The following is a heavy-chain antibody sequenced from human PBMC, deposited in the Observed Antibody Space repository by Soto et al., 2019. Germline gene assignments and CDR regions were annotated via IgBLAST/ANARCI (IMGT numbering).Heavy chain of an antibody. V-gene: IGHV4-59*08. D-gene: IGHD3-10*01. Sequence: SETLSLTCTVSGGSISSYYWSWIRQPPGKGLEWIGYIYYSGSTNYNPSLKSRVTISVDTSKNQFSLKLSSVTAADTAVYYCARHGSGSYYNYYYYMDVWGKGTTVTVSS. J-gene: IGHJ6*03. CDR3: ARHGSGSYYNYYYYMDV. CDR1: GGSISSYY. CDR2: IYYSGST.